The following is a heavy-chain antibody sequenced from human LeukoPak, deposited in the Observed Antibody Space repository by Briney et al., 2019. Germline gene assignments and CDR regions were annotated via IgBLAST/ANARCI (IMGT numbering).Heavy chain of an antibody. CDR1: GFTFSDYY. V-gene: IGHV3-11*01. Sequence: NPGGSLRLSCAASGFTFSDYYMSWVRQAPGKGLEWVSYISSSGSTIYYADSVKGRFTISRDNSKNTLYLQMNSLRAEDTAVYYCARDLRGSGSENPYYFDYWGQGTLVTVS. CDR2: ISSSGSTI. CDR3: ARDLRGSGSENPYYFDY. J-gene: IGHJ4*02. D-gene: IGHD3-10*01.